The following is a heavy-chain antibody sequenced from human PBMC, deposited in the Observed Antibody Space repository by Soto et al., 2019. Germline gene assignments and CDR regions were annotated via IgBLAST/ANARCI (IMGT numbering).Heavy chain of an antibody. CDR3: VRLQDDFSFDY. Sequence: ASVKVSCKASGYTFHGSYLQWVRQAPGQGLEWMGRIHPDRGTTDYAQKLQGRVSMTSDTSISTAYMQLSRLRADDTAFYYCVRLQDDFSFDYWGQGTLVTVSS. CDR2: IHPDRGTT. CDR1: GYTFHGSY. D-gene: IGHD4-4*01. J-gene: IGHJ5*01. V-gene: IGHV1-2*02.